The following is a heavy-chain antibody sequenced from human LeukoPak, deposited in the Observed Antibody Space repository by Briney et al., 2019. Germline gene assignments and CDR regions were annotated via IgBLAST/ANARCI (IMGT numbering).Heavy chain of an antibody. V-gene: IGHV3-7*01. CDR3: ARAGGQWLNWFDP. J-gene: IGHJ5*02. CDR1: GFTFSSYW. CDR2: IKQDGSEK. D-gene: IGHD6-19*01. Sequence: GGSLRLSCAASGFTFSSYWMSWVRQAPGKGLEWVANIKQDGSEKYYVDSVKGRFTISRDNAKNSLYLQMNSLRAEDTAVYYCARAGGQWLNWFDPWGQGTLVTVSS.